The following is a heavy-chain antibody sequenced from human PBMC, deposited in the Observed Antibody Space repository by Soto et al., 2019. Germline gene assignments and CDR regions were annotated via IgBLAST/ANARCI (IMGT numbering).Heavy chain of an antibody. D-gene: IGHD2-21*02. CDR1: GFIFENFG. Sequence: GGSLRLSCAASGFIFENFGMSWVRQAPGKGLEWVAAISHDGSNQYYGDSVKGRFSISRDHSNNRLYLQMNNLKVEDSAIYFCAKETRSRAVTATRVNGMDVWGQGTTVTVSS. CDR3: AKETRSRAVTATRVNGMDV. CDR2: ISHDGSNQ. V-gene: IGHV3-30*18. J-gene: IGHJ6*02.